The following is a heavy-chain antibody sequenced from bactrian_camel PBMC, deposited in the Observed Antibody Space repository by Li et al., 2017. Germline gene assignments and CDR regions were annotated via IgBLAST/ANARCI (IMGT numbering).Heavy chain of an antibody. V-gene: IGHV3S1*01. CDR3: ATGFGGYSLSTP. J-gene: IGHJ4*01. CDR1: GYIYSRYC. Sequence: HVQLVESGGGLVQPGGSLRLSCAASVASGYIYSRYCMGWFRQAPGKGLEWVSTINTGGRTTYYADSVKGRFTISRDNRKNTMYLQMDNLKSEDTALYYCATGFGGYSLSTPRGQGTQVTVS. CDR2: INTGGRTT. D-gene: IGHD5*01.